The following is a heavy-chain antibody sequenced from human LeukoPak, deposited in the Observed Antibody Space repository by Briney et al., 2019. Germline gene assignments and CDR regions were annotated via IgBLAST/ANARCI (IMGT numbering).Heavy chain of an antibody. Sequence: GESLKISCKGSGYSFTSYWIGWVRQMPGKGLEWMGIIYPGDSDTRYSPSFQGQVTISADKPISTAYLQWSSLKASDTAMYYCARHGAAGRYYYGMDVWGQGTTVTVSS. CDR3: ARHGAAGRYYYGMDV. V-gene: IGHV5-51*01. CDR1: GYSFTSYW. CDR2: IYPGDSDT. D-gene: IGHD6-13*01. J-gene: IGHJ6*02.